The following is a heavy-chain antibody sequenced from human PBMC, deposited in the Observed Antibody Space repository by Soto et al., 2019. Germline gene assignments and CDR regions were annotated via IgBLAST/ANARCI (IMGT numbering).Heavy chain of an antibody. Sequence: QVQLVESGGGVVQPGRSLRLSCAASGFTFSSYAMHWVRQAPGKGLEWVGFIWYDGSNTIYAESVKGRFTISRDNSKNTVYLQINALRAEDTAVYYCARDFSMVIVAPGYWGQGTLVTVSS. J-gene: IGHJ4*02. V-gene: IGHV3-33*01. CDR1: GFTFSSYA. CDR3: ARDFSMVIVAPGY. D-gene: IGHD5-12*01. CDR2: IWYDGSNT.